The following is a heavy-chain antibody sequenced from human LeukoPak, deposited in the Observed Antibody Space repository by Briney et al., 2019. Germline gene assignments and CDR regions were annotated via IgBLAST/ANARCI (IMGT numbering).Heavy chain of an antibody. CDR1: GYTFTSYA. Sequence: ASVKVSCRASGYTFTSYAMSWVRQAPGQGLEWMGWINTNTGNPTYAQGFTGRFVFSLDTSVSTAYPQISTLEAEDTAVYYCARVLAVSGAIGWFDPWGQGTLVSVSS. CDR3: ARVLAVSGAIGWFDP. D-gene: IGHD6-19*01. CDR2: INTNTGNP. J-gene: IGHJ5*02. V-gene: IGHV7-4-1*02.